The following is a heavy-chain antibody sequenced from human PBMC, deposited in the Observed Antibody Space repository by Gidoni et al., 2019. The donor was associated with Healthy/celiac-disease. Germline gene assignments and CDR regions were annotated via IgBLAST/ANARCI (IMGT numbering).Heavy chain of an antibody. CDR3: ARRFFGILTGPFDY. V-gene: IGHV4-39*01. CDR2: IYYSGST. J-gene: IGHJ4*02. Sequence: QLQLQESGPGLVKPSEALSLTCTVSGGSISSSSYYWGWIRQPPGKGLAWIGIIYYSGSTYYNPSLKIRVTISVDTSKNQFSLKLSSVTAADTAVYYCARRFFGILTGPFDYWGQGTLVTVSS. D-gene: IGHD3-9*01. CDR1: GGSISSSSYY.